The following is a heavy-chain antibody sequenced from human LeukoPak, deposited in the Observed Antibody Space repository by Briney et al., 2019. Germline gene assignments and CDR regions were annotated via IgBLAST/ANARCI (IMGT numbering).Heavy chain of an antibody. CDR2: IYYSGST. V-gene: IGHV4-59*01. CDR1: GGSISSYF. J-gene: IGHJ4*02. CDR3: ARAEMPGDYDY. Sequence: PSETLSLTRTGSGGSISSYFWSWIGQPAGKGPEGIGYIYYSGSTNFNPSLKSRVTISVDTSKNQFSLKLSSVTAADTAVYYCARAEMPGDYDYWGQGTLVTVSS. D-gene: IGHD4-17*01.